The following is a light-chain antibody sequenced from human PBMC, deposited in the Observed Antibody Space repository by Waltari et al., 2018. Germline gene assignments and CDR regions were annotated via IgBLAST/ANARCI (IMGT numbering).Light chain of an antibody. CDR3: QSYDSTLSVLYV. V-gene: IGLV1-40*01. Sequence: QSVLTQPPSVSGAPGQRVTISCTGSRTNIGAGSDVQWYQQLPGTAPKLIIYDTTNRPSGVPDRFSGSKSGASASLAITGLQQEDEADYFCQSYDSTLSVLYVFGTGTKVTVL. J-gene: IGLJ1*01. CDR2: DTT. CDR1: RTNIGAGSD.